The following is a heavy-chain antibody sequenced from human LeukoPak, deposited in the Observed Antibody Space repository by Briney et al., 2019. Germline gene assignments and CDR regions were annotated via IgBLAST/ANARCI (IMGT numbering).Heavy chain of an antibody. J-gene: IGHJ5*02. V-gene: IGHV4-59*01. D-gene: IGHD6-19*01. CDR3: ARSPYSSGWYGFDP. CDR2: IYYSGST. Sequence: SETLSFTCTVSGGSISSYYWSWIRQPPGKGLEWIGYIYYSGSTNYNPSLKSRVTISVDTSKNQFSLKLSSVTAADTAVYYCARSPYSSGWYGFDPWGQGTLVTVSS. CDR1: GGSISSYY.